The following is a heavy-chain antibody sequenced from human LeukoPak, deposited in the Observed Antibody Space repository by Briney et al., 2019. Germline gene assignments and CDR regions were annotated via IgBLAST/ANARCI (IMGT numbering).Heavy chain of an antibody. J-gene: IGHJ4*02. CDR1: GFTCSSYA. CDR2: ISYDGSNK. CDR3: ARALNNLYQLLGNY. D-gene: IGHD2-2*01. V-gene: IGHV3-30*01. Sequence: GRSLRLSCAASGFTCSSYAMHWVRQAPGKGLEWVAVISYDGSNKYYADSVKGRFTISRDNSKNTLYLQMNSLRAEDTAVYYCARALNNLYQLLGNYWGQGTLVTVSS.